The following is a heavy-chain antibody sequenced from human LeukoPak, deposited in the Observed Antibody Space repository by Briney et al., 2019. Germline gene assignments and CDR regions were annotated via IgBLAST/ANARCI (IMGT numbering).Heavy chain of an antibody. CDR3: ARGADSFDI. CDR1: GDSISSSY. Sequence: SETLSLTCTVSGDSISSSYWGWIRQPPGKGLEWIGSIYYSGRTYHNPSLKSRVTISVDTSKNQFSLKLSSVTAADTAVYYCARGADSFDIWGQGTMVTVSS. CDR2: IYYSGRT. J-gene: IGHJ3*02. V-gene: IGHV4-39*01.